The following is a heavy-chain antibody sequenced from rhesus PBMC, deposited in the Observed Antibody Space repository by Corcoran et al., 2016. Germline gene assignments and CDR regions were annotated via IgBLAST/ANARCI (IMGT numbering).Heavy chain of an antibody. CDR3: ARDVIWTGYHFDY. J-gene: IGHJ4*01. CDR2: IDSSSGNT. D-gene: IGHD3-3*01. V-gene: IGHV4S7*01. CDR1: GGSISGGYG. Sequence: QVQLQESGPGRLKPSETLSLTCAVPGGSISGGYGRGRLRQPIGKGREWIGSIDSSSGNTSSNPSLKSRVTISTDTSNNQFSLKLSSVTAADTAVYYCARDVIWTGYHFDYWGQGVLVTVSS.